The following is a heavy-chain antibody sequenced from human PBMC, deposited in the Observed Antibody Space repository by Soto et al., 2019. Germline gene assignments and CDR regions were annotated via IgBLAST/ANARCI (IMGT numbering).Heavy chain of an antibody. V-gene: IGHV3-23*01. CDR2: LSRSGGAT. CDR1: AFSLTSCS. D-gene: IGHD5-12*01. CDR3: AKGEMATIRNSFDL. J-gene: IGHJ5*02. Sequence: GGSLRLSCVTSAFSLTSCSMSWVRQTPGKGLEWVSALSRSGGATYYADTVKGRFTISRDTSTNTLYLQMSNLRAEDTAIYYCAKGEMATIRNSFDLWGQGTLLTVSS.